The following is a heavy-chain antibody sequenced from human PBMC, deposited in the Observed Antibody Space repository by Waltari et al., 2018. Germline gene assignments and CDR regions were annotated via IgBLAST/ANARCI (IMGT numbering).Heavy chain of an antibody. CDR2: IYYSGST. D-gene: IGHD2-21*01. CDR3: ARGRLRDNWFDP. J-gene: IGHJ5*02. Sequence: QVQLQESGPGLVKPSQTLSLTCTVSGCSISSGDYYWSWLRQPPGKGLEWIGYIYYSGSTYYNPSLKSRVTISVDTSKNQFSLKLSSVTAADTAVYYCARGRLRDNWFDPWGQGTLVTVSS. CDR1: GCSISSGDYY. V-gene: IGHV4-30-4*08.